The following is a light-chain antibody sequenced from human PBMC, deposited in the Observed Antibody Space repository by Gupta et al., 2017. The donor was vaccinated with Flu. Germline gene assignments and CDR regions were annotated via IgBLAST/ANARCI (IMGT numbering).Light chain of an antibody. CDR2: DAS. CDR1: QDITNY. J-gene: IGKJ1*01. Sequence: VGDRVTITCQASQDITNYLNWYQQKPGKAPKLLIYDASNLEIGVPSRFSGSGSGTNFSFTISSLQPEDIAKYYCQQEDNLPRTFGQGTKVEI. CDR3: QQEDNLPRT. V-gene: IGKV1-33*01.